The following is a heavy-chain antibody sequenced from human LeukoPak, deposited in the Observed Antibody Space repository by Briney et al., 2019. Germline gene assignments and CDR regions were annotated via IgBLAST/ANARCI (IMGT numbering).Heavy chain of an antibody. V-gene: IGHV4-31*03. D-gene: IGHD6-13*01. J-gene: IGHJ6*02. CDR1: GGSISSGGYY. Sequence: SETLSLTCTVSGGSISSGGYYWSWIRQHPGKGLEWIGYIYYSGCTYYNPSLKSRVTISVDTSKNQFSLKLSSVTAADTAVYYCARVGAAGFYYYYYGMDVWGQGTTVTVSS. CDR2: IYYSGCT. CDR3: ARVGAAGFYYYYYGMDV.